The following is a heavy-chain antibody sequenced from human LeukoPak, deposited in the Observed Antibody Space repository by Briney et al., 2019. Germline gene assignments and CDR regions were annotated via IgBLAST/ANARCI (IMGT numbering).Heavy chain of an antibody. Sequence: PGGSPRLSCAASGFTFSSYSMNWVRQAPGKGLEWVSSISSSSSYIYYADSVKGRFTISRDNAKNSLYLQMNSLRAEDTAVYYCARDDGYSYGYEDYWGQGTLVTVSS. CDR3: ARDDGYSYGYEDY. CDR2: ISSSSSYI. CDR1: GFTFSSYS. V-gene: IGHV3-21*01. J-gene: IGHJ4*02. D-gene: IGHD5-18*01.